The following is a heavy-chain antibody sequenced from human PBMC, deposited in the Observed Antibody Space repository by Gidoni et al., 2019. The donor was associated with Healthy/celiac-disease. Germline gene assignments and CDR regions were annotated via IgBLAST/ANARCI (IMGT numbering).Heavy chain of an antibody. D-gene: IGHD5-12*01. V-gene: IGHV4-34*01. CDR2: INHSGSN. CDR3: ARGRIGYSGYDGGWGGTFTYFDY. J-gene: IGHJ4*02. CDR1: GGSFIGYY. Sequence: QVQLQPWGAGLLKPSETLSLTCAVYGGSFIGYYWSWTPQPPGKGLEWIGEINHSGSNNYNPSLKSRVTISVDTSKNQFSLKLSSVTAADTAVYYCARGRIGYSGYDGGWGGTFTYFDYWGQGTLVTVSS.